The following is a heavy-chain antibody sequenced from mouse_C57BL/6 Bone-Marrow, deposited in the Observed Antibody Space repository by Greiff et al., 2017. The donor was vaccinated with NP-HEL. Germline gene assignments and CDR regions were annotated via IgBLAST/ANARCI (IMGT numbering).Heavy chain of an antibody. J-gene: IGHJ2*01. CDR2: IDPENGDT. CDR3: TTGFITTVVARIY. Sequence: EVQLQQSGAELVRPGASVKLSCTASGFNIKDDYMHWVKQRPEQGLEWIGWIDPENGDTEYASKFQGKATITADTSSNTAYLQLRSLTSEDTAVYYCTTGFITTVVARIYWGQGTTLTVSS. V-gene: IGHV14-4*01. D-gene: IGHD1-1*01. CDR1: GFNIKDDY.